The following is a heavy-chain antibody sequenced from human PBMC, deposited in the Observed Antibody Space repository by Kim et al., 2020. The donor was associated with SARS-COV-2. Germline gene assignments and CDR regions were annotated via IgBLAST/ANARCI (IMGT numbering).Heavy chain of an antibody. CDR2: ISGSGGST. Sequence: GGSLRLSCAASGFTFSSYAMSWVRQAPGKGLEWVSAISGSGGSTYYADSVKGRFTISRDNSKNTLYLQMNSLRAEDTAVYYCAKVGGGIQIYDFWSGNYFDYWGQGTLVTVSS. J-gene: IGHJ4*02. CDR1: GFTFSSYA. CDR3: AKVGGGIQIYDFWSGNYFDY. D-gene: IGHD3-3*01. V-gene: IGHV3-23*01.